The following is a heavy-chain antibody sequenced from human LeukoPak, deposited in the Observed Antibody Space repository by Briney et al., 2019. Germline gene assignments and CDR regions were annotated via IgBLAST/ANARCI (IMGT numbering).Heavy chain of an antibody. CDR3: ARSLYGSGSYDKGDGYFDY. CDR1: GFAFSSHW. V-gene: IGHV3-7*03. D-gene: IGHD3-10*01. J-gene: IGHJ4*02. CDR2: IKQDGNEK. Sequence: GGSLRLSCAASGFAFSSHWMTWVRQALGKGLEWVATIKQDGNEKQYVDSVKGRFTISRDNAKNSLYLQMNSLRVEDTAVYYCARSLYGSGSYDKGDGYFDYWGQGTLVTVSS.